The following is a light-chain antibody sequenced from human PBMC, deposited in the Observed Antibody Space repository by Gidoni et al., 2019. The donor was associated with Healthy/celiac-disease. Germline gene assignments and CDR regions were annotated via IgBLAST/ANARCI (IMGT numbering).Light chain of an antibody. CDR3: QQDNSDSRT. CDR1: QSISSW. Sequence: DIQPTQSPSTLSASVGDRVNITCRASQSISSWLAWYQQKPGKAPKLLIYKASSLESGVPSRFSGSGSGTEFTLTSSSLQPDYFATYYCQQDNSDSRTFGQXTKVEIK. CDR2: KAS. V-gene: IGKV1-5*03. J-gene: IGKJ1*01.